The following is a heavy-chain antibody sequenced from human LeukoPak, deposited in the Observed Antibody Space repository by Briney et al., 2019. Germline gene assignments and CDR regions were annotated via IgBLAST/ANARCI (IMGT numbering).Heavy chain of an antibody. J-gene: IGHJ4*02. Sequence: GGSLRLSCAASGFTVSSNYMSWVRQAPGKGLEWVSTVSGSGGSTYYADSVKGRFTLSRDNFKNTLSLQMNSLRAEDTAVYYCAKEYSSGWYDGYFDYWGQGTLVTVSS. D-gene: IGHD6-19*01. V-gene: IGHV3-53*05. CDR3: AKEYSSGWYDGYFDY. CDR1: GFTVSSNY. CDR2: SGSGGST.